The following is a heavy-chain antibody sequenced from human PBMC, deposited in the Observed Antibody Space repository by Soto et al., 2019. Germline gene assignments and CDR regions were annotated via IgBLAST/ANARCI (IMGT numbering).Heavy chain of an antibody. CDR3: ASSYDSSGTPAYFDY. J-gene: IGHJ4*02. CDR2: ISAYNGNT. V-gene: IGHV1-18*01. Sequence: GASVKVSCKASGYTFTGYGISWVRQAPGQGLEWMGWISAYNGNTNYAQKLQGGVTMTTDTSTSTAYMELRSLRSDDTAVYYCASSYDSSGTPAYFDYWGQGTLVTVSS. CDR1: GYTFTGYG. D-gene: IGHD3-22*01.